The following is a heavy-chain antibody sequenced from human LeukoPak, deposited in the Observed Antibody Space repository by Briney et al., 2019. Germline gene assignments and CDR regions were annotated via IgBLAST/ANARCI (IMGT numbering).Heavy chain of an antibody. D-gene: IGHD3-10*01. J-gene: IGHJ3*02. Sequence: PSETLSLTCAVYGGSFSGYYWSWIRQPPGKGLEWIGEINHSGSTNYNPSLKSRVTISVDTSKNQFSLKLSSVTAADTAVYYCARPPTGNDAFDIWGQGTMVTVSS. V-gene: IGHV4-34*01. CDR2: INHSGST. CDR3: ARPPTGNDAFDI. CDR1: GGSFSGYY.